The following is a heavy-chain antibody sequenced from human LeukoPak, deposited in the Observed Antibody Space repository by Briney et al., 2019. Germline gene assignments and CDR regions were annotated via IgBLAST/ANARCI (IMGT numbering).Heavy chain of an antibody. CDR3: ARGTDYFDY. V-gene: IGHV4-39*07. Sequence: PSETLSLTCTVSGGSIISSSSGSYYWGWIRQSPGKGPEWVGAIYYSGTTYYSPSLKSRVTISVDTSKSQFSLRLSSVTAADTAVYYCARGTDYFDYWGQGTLVTVSS. J-gene: IGHJ4*02. CDR2: IYYSGTT. CDR1: GGSIISSSSGSYY.